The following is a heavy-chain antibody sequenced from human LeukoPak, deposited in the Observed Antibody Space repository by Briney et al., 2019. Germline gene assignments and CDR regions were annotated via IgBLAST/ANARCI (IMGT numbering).Heavy chain of an antibody. CDR2: INPNSGGT. CDR1: GYTFTGYY. J-gene: IGHJ4*02. V-gene: IGHV1-2*02. CDR3: TRGMNWAHNFDY. Sequence: ASVKVSCKASGYTFTGYYMHWVRQAPGQGLEWMGWINPNSGGTNYAQKFQGRVTMTRDTSISTAYMELSRLRSDDTAVYYCTRGMNWAHNFDYWGQGTLVTVSS. D-gene: IGHD7-27*01.